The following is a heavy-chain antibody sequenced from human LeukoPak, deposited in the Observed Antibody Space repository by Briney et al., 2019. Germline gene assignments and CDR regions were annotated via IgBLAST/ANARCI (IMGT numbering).Heavy chain of an antibody. D-gene: IGHD3-3*01. V-gene: IGHV3-23*01. J-gene: IGHJ4*02. CDR3: AKGALYDFWSGFYYFDY. Sequence: GGSLRLSCAASGFTFSSYAMSWVRPAPGKGLEWVSAISGSGGSTYYADSVKGRFTISRDNSKNTLYLQMNSLRAEDTAVYYCAKGALYDFWSGFYYFDYWGQGTLVTVSS. CDR2: ISGSGGST. CDR1: GFTFSSYA.